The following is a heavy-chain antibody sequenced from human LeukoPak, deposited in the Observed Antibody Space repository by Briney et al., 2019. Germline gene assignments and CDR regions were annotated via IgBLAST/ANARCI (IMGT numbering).Heavy chain of an antibody. Sequence: GASVKVSCKASGYTFTGYYMHWVRQAPGQGLEWMGWINPNSGGTNYAQKFQGRVTMTRDTSISTAYMELSRLRSDDTAVYYCAPDSDYYDSSGYYGWGQGTLVTVSS. J-gene: IGHJ4*02. CDR3: APDSDYYDSSGYYG. D-gene: IGHD3-22*01. CDR1: GYTFTGYY. CDR2: INPNSGGT. V-gene: IGHV1-2*02.